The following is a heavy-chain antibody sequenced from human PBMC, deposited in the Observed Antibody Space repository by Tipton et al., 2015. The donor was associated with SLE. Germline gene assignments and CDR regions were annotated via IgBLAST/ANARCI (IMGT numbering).Heavy chain of an antibody. Sequence: SLRLSCEASGFRFSDSALHWVRQASGNGLEWVGRIRTQADNYATAYSESVKGRFTISRDDSKNTVYLEVDSLKTEDTAFYYCTRTSTLTTDWYFDLWGRGTLVTVSS. V-gene: IGHV3-73*01. J-gene: IGHJ2*01. D-gene: IGHD4-11*01. CDR3: TRTSTLTTDWYFDL. CDR1: GFRFSDSA. CDR2: IRTQADNYAT.